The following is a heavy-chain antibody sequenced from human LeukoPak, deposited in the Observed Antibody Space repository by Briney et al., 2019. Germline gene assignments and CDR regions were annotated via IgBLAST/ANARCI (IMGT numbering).Heavy chain of an antibody. CDR3: ATDSMLVSGSGSYFDH. CDR2: ISWNRGSI. J-gene: IGHJ4*02. Sequence: GGSLRLSCAASGVTFDDYAMHWVRQGPGKGLEWGSGISWNRGSIVYADSVKGRFTISRDNAKNSLYLQMDTLRPEDTALYYCATDSMLVSGSGSYFDHWGQGTLVSVSS. V-gene: IGHV3-9*01. D-gene: IGHD3-10*01. CDR1: GVTFDDYA.